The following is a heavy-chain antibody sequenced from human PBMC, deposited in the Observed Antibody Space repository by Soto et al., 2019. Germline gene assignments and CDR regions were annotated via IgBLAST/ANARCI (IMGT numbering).Heavy chain of an antibody. Sequence: QITLKESGPTLVKPTQTLTLTCTFSGFSLDTSGVAVGWIRQPPGKGLEGLSVIYWDDDKRSSPSLRIRLTITKDTSKNQVVLKMTNMDPADTATYYCAHRHRASGGLFDYWGQGTLVTVSS. V-gene: IGHV2-5*02. CDR1: GFSLDTSGVA. CDR3: AHRHRASGGLFDY. CDR2: IYWDDDK. D-gene: IGHD3-10*01. J-gene: IGHJ4*02.